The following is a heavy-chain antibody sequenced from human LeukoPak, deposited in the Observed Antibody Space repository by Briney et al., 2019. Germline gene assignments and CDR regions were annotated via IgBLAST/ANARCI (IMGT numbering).Heavy chain of an antibody. CDR3: AKDRTGTTGRDWLDP. CDR2: ISGSGGST. Sequence: GGSLRLSCSASGFSFSGYALSWVRQAPGKGLEWVSAISGSGGSTYYADSVKGRFTISRDNSKNTFYLQMNSLRADDTALYYCAKDRTGTTGRDWLDPWGQGTLVTVSS. J-gene: IGHJ5*02. CDR1: GFSFSGYA. D-gene: IGHD1-1*01. V-gene: IGHV3-23*01.